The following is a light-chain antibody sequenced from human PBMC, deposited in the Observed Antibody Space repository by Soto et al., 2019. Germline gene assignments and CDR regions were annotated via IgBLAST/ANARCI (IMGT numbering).Light chain of an antibody. Sequence: QSAMTQPPSVSAAPGQKVTISCSGSSSNIGGNSVSWYQQLPGTAPKLLIYDDNKRPSGIPDRFSGSKSGTSATLGITGFQTGDEADYYCAAWDHSLNAILFGGGTKLTVL. J-gene: IGLJ3*02. CDR2: DDN. CDR1: SSNIGGNS. CDR3: AAWDHSLNAIL. V-gene: IGLV1-51*01.